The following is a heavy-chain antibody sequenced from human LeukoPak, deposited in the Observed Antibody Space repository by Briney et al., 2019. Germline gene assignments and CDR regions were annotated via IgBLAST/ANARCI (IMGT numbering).Heavy chain of an antibody. Sequence: SETLSLTCTVSGGSISSGSYYWGWIRQPGGKGLEWIGRIYTSGSTNYNPSGKSRITKAVDTEKNQFSLKLSSVTAADTAVYYCARSVKDTAMAYFDYWGQGTLVTVSS. CDR3: ARSVKDTAMAYFDY. CDR2: IYTSGST. CDR1: GGSISSGSYY. D-gene: IGHD5-18*01. J-gene: IGHJ4*02. V-gene: IGHV4-61*02.